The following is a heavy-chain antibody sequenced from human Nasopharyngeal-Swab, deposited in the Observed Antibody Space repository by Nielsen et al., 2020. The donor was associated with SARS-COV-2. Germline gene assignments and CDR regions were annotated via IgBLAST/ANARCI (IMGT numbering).Heavy chain of an antibody. CDR3: AKDGACSGGSCYPVQYYFDY. D-gene: IGHD2-15*01. Sequence: GESLKISCAASGFTFSSYAMSWVRQAPGKGLEWVSALSGSGGSTYYADSVKGRFTISRDNSKNTLYLQMNSLRAEDTAVYYCAKDGACSGGSCYPVQYYFDYWGQGTLVTVSS. J-gene: IGHJ4*02. CDR1: GFTFSSYA. CDR2: LSGSGGST. V-gene: IGHV3-23*01.